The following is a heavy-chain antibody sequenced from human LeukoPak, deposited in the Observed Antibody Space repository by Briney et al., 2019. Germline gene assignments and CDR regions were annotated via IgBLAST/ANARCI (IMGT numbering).Heavy chain of an antibody. D-gene: IGHD3-22*01. V-gene: IGHV4-59*08. CDR1: GGSISGYY. Sequence: SETLSLTCTVSGGSISGYYWSWIRQSPGKGLVWIGYMYYNGNTNYNPSLKSRVTMAIDMSKNHFSLTLSSVTAADTALYYCARHLTYYYDSSGYPRDAFDIWGQGTMVTVSS. J-gene: IGHJ3*02. CDR2: MYYNGNT. CDR3: ARHLTYYYDSSGYPRDAFDI.